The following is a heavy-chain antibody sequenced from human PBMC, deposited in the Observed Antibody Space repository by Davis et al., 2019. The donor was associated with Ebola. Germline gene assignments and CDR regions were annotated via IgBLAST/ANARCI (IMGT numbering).Heavy chain of an antibody. CDR2: ISGDSLYT. Sequence: GESLKISCAASGFTFTDYYMGWIRQAPGKGLEWVSYISGDSLYTNYADSVRGRLTISRDDAKNSLYLQMTSLRAEDTAVYYCARTVDCDVWGQGTLVTVSS. V-gene: IGHV3-11*03. CDR3: ARTVDCDV. CDR1: GFTFTDYY. D-gene: IGHD4-11*01. J-gene: IGHJ4*02.